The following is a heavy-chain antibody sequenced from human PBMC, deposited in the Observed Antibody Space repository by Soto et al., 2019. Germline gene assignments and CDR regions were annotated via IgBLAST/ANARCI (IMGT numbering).Heavy chain of an antibody. V-gene: IGHV3-48*02. CDR2: ISSSSSTI. CDR3: GRVWGCTTETTYYFDY. Sequence: GGSLRLSCAASGFTFSSYSMNWVRQAPGKGLGWVSYISSSSSTIYYADSVKGRFTISRDNAKNSLYLQMNSLRDEDTAVYYYGRVWGCTTETTYYFDYSGQGTLVTVSS. J-gene: IGHJ4*01. D-gene: IGHD4-17*01. CDR1: GFTFSSYS.